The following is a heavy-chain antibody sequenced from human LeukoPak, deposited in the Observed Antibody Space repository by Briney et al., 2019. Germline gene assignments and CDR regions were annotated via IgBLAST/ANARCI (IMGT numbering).Heavy chain of an antibody. CDR3: GKNRYTYGQDCDY. V-gene: IGHV3-23*01. J-gene: IGHJ4*02. CDR2: ISANGNTI. CDR1: GFTLSSCA. Sequence: GGSLRLSCAASGFTLSSCAMSWVRQAPGKGLEWVSIISANGNTINYADSVKGRLTISKDNSKNKLYLQMNSLRAEDTAVYYCGKNRYTYGQDCDYWGQGTLVTVSS. D-gene: IGHD5-18*01.